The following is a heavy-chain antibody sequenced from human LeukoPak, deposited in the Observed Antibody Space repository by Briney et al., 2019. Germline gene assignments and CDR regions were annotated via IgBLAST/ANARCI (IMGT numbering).Heavy chain of an antibody. Sequence: KTSETLSLTCTVSGGSISSYYWSWIRQPPGKGLEWIGYIYYSGSTNYNPSLKSRVTISVDTSKNQFSLKLSSVTAADTAVYYCARFPGVFWSGYFRWFDPWGQGTLVTVSS. CDR3: ARFPGVFWSGYFRWFDP. J-gene: IGHJ5*02. CDR2: IYYSGST. V-gene: IGHV4-59*12. CDR1: GGSISSYY. D-gene: IGHD3-3*01.